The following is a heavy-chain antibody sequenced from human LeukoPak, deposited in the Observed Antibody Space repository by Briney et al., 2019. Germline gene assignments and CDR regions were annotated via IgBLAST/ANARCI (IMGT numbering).Heavy chain of an antibody. CDR1: GRTFTSYA. J-gene: IGHJ4*02. D-gene: IGHD6-19*01. Sequence: GASVKVSCNASGRTFTSYAISWVGQAPGQGLEWMGGIIPIFGTANYAQTFQGRVTITADKSTSTAYMELSSLRSEDTAVYYCARGGIAVDRFDYWGQGTLVTVSS. CDR2: IIPIFGTA. V-gene: IGHV1-69*06. CDR3: ARGGIAVDRFDY.